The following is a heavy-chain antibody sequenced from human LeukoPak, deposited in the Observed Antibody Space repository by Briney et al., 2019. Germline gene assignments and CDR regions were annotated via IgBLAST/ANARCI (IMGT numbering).Heavy chain of an antibody. V-gene: IGHV3-30*03. Sequence: GGSLRLSCAASGFTFSSYGMHWVRQAPGKGLEWVAVISYDGSNKYYADSVKGRFTISRDNSKNTLYLQMNSLRAEDTAVYYCARDGTAERSDAFDIWGQGTMVTVSS. CDR1: GFTFSSYG. J-gene: IGHJ3*02. D-gene: IGHD1/OR15-1a*01. CDR2: ISYDGSNK. CDR3: ARDGTAERSDAFDI.